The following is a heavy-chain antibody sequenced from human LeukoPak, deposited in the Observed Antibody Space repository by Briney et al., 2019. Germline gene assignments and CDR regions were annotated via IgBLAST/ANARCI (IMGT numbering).Heavy chain of an antibody. CDR2: FYYSGST. D-gene: IGHD6-13*01. Sequence: SETLSLTCTVSGVSISITCDYWGWIRQPPGKGLEWIGSFYYSGSTYYNPSPKSRVTISVDTSKNQFSLKLSSVTAADTAVYYCARLPLGQLVHFWLALWGQGTLVTVSS. V-gene: IGHV4-39*01. J-gene: IGHJ4*02. CDR1: GVSISITCDY. CDR3: ARLPLGQLVHFWLAL.